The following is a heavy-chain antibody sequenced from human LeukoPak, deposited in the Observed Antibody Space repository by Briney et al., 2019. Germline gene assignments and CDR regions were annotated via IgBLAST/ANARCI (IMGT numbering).Heavy chain of an antibody. J-gene: IGHJ4*02. CDR3: ARAVSVDQLLFGIDY. CDR1: GYTLTNYY. D-gene: IGHD2-2*01. CDR2: INPSGGST. Sequence: ASVKVSCKASGYTLTNYYMHWVRQAPGQGLEWMGTINPSGGSTSYAQKFQGRVTMTRDTSTSTVYMELSSLRSEDTAVYYCARAVSVDQLLFGIDYWGQGTLVTVSS. V-gene: IGHV1-46*01.